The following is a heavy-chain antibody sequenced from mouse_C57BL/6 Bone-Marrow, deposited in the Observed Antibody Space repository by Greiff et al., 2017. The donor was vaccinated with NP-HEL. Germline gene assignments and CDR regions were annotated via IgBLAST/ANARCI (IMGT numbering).Heavy chain of an antibody. CDR1: GYTFTDYE. J-gene: IGHJ2*01. D-gene: IGHD1-1*01. V-gene: IGHV1-15*01. Sequence: VQLQQSGAELVRPGASVTLSCKASGYTFTDYEMHWVKQTPVHGLEWIGAIDPETGGTAYNQKFKGKAILTADKSSSTAYMELRSLTSEDSAVYYCKREHDYGSRGDYFDYWGQGTTLTVSS. CDR2: IDPETGGT. CDR3: KREHDYGSRGDYFDY.